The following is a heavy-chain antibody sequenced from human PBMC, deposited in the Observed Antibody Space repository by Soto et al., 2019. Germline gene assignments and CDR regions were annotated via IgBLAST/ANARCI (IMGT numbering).Heavy chain of an antibody. V-gene: IGHV1-69*12. D-gene: IGHD3-22*01. J-gene: IGHJ4*02. Sequence: QVQLVQSGAEVKKPGSSVKVSCKASGGTFSSYAISWVRQAPGQGREWMGGIIPIFGTADYAQKFQGRVTITADESTSTAYMELSSLRSEDTAVYYCASPYDSSGYYYRGLDYWGQGTLVTVSS. CDR3: ASPYDSSGYYYRGLDY. CDR1: GGTFSSYA. CDR2: IIPIFGTA.